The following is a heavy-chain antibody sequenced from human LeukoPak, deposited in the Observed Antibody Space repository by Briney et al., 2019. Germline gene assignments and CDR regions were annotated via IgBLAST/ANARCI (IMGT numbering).Heavy chain of an antibody. J-gene: IGHJ6*04. CDR3: ARGSSGRADYYYYGMDV. CDR2: ISAYNGNT. Sequence: ASVKVSCKASGYTFTSYGISWVRQAPGQGLEWMGWISAYNGNTNYAQKLQGRVTMTTDTSTSTAYMELRRLRSDDTAVYYCARGSSGRADYYYYGMDVWGKGTTVTVSS. D-gene: IGHD6-19*01. CDR1: GYTFTSYG. V-gene: IGHV1-18*04.